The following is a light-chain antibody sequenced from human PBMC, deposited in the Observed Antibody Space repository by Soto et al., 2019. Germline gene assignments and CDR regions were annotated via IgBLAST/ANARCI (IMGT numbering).Light chain of an antibody. V-gene: IGKV3-20*01. J-gene: IGKJ1*01. CDR1: QSISSTQ. CDR3: QQYGTSPGT. CDR2: GAS. Sequence: EIVLTQSPETLSLSPGERATLSCGAIQSISSTQLVWYQQKPGQAPTLLIFGASSRATGIPDRFSGSGSGTDFTLTISGMQPEDFAVYYCQQYGTSPGTFGQGTKVDIK.